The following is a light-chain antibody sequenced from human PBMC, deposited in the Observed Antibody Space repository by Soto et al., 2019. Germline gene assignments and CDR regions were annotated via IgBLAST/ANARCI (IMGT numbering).Light chain of an antibody. CDR3: HQYYSSPTT. Sequence: IVMTQPPSTLSVSPGERATLSCRASEGVATNFAWYQQTPGQAPRLLIYGASTRATGIPDRISGSGSGTDFPLTIDRLEPEDVAVYYCHQYYSSPTTFGGGTKV. J-gene: IGKJ4*01. CDR2: GAS. CDR1: EGVATN. V-gene: IGKV3D-15*02.